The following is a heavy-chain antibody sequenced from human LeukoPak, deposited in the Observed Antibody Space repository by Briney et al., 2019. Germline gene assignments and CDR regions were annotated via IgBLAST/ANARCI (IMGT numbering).Heavy chain of an antibody. CDR2: ISYSGGST. CDR1: GFTFSSYA. CDR3: AKTVLPTTIYAFDI. Sequence: GGSLRLSCAASGFTFSSYAMSWVRQAPGKGLEWVSPISYSGGSTYYADSVKGRFTISRDNSKNTLYLQMNSLRAEDAALYYCAKTVLPTTIYAFDIWGQGTMVTVSS. D-gene: IGHD2-2*01. V-gene: IGHV3-23*01. J-gene: IGHJ3*02.